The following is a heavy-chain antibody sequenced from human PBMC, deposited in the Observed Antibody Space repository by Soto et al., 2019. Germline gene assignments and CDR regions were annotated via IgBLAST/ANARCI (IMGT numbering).Heavy chain of an antibody. J-gene: IGHJ6*02. D-gene: IGHD3-9*01. Sequence: EVQLVESGGGLVKPGGSLRLSCAASGFTFSSYSMNWVRQAPGKGLEWVSSISSSSSYIYYADSVKGRFTISRDNAKKSLYLQMNSLRAEDTAVYYCAREGRYDILTGYYTDYYYGMDVWGQGTTVTVSS. CDR2: ISSSSSYI. CDR3: AREGRYDILTGYYTDYYYGMDV. CDR1: GFTFSSYS. V-gene: IGHV3-21*01.